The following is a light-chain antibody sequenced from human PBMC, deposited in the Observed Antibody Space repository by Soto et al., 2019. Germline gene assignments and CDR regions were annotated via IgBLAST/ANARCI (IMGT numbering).Light chain of an antibody. CDR2: GAS. Sequence: DIQMTQSPSFLSASVGDRVTITCRASQGISNFLNWYQHKRGEAPNLLIYGASNLQTGVPSRFSGNGSVTDFALTINSLQPEDFATYYCQQSFSTPPTFGQGTNVEI. V-gene: IGKV1-39*01. J-gene: IGKJ1*01. CDR1: QGISNF. CDR3: QQSFSTPPT.